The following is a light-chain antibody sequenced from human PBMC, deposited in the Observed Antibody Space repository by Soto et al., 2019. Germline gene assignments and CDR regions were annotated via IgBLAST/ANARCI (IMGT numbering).Light chain of an antibody. CDR1: QSVSSSY. CDR2: GAS. V-gene: IGKV3-20*01. J-gene: IGKJ5*01. CDR3: QQYGSSSIT. Sequence: EIVLTQSPGTLSLSPGERATLSCRGSQSVSSSYLAWYQQRPGQAPRLLIYGASSRATGIPERFSGSGSGTDFTLSISRLEPEDFAVYYCQQYGSSSITFGQGTRLESK.